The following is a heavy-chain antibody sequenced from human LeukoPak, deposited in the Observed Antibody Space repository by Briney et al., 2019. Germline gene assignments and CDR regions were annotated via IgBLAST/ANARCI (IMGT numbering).Heavy chain of an antibody. Sequence: SVKVSCKASGGTFSSYAISWVRQAPGQGLEWMGGIIPIFGTANYAQKFQGRVTITADKSTSTAYMELSSLRAEDTAVYYCARDLLAAAGIYYDYWGQGTLVTVSS. CDR3: ARDLLAAAGIYYDY. CDR2: IIPIFGTA. J-gene: IGHJ4*02. D-gene: IGHD6-13*01. V-gene: IGHV1-69*06. CDR1: GGTFSSYA.